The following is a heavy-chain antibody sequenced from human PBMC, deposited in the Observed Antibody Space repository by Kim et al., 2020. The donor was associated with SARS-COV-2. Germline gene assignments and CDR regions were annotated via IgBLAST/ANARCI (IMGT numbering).Heavy chain of an antibody. J-gene: IGHJ6*02. CDR3: VRADYGDYGGVDV. Sequence: YYNPSLQSRVTISVDTLKNQLSLKLTSATPTDTAVYYCVRADYGDYGGVDVWGQGTTVTVSS. V-gene: IGHV4-30-2*04. D-gene: IGHD4-17*01.